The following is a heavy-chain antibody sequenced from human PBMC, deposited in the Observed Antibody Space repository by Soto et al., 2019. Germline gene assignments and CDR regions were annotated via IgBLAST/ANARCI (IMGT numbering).Heavy chain of an antibody. CDR3: ARRDCSGGSCSGVFDY. CDR2: IYPGDSDT. Sequence: GASLKLSCKGSGYSFTRSWFGWVRQMPGKGLEWMGIIYPGDSDTRYSPSFQGQVTISADKSISTAYLQWSSLKASDTAMYYCARRDCSGGSCSGVFDYWGQGTLVTGSS. J-gene: IGHJ4*02. V-gene: IGHV5-51*01. CDR1: GYSFTRSW. D-gene: IGHD2-15*01.